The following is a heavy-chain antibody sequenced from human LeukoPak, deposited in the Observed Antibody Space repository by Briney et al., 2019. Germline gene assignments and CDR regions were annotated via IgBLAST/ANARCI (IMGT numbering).Heavy chain of an antibody. CDR3: VRLYYYDASGPPL. CDR1: GGAISSGDYY. CDR2: ISYSGNT. Sequence: PSETLSLTCTVSGGAISSGDYYWSWIRQPPGGGLEWIGYISYSGNTYYNPSLRSRVSISIDTSKNEFSLKLSSVTAADTAVYYCVRLYYYDASGPPLWGQGTLVIVSS. V-gene: IGHV4-30-4*08. J-gene: IGHJ4*02. D-gene: IGHD3-22*01.